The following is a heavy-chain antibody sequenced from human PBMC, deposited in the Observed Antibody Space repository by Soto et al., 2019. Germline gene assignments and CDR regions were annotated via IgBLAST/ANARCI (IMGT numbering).Heavy chain of an antibody. J-gene: IGHJ5*02. CDR1: GASISGFY. Sequence: QVQLQESGPGLVKPSETLSLTCTVSGASISGFYWSWIREAAGKGLEWIGRIYATGTTDYNPSRESRVMVSVDTSKNQFSLKLRSVTAADTAVYYCVRDGTKSLRDWFDPWGQGISVTVSS. V-gene: IGHV4-4*07. CDR3: VRDGTKSLRDWFDP. CDR2: IYATGTT. D-gene: IGHD1-1*01.